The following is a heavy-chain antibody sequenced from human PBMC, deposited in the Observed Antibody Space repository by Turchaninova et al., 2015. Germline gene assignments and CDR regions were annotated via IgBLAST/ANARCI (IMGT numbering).Heavy chain of an antibody. CDR2: IYHSGST. V-gene: IGHV4-4*02. CDR1: GGSISSSNW. J-gene: IGHJ4*02. Sequence: GLVKPSGTLSLTCAVYGGSISSSNWWSWVRQPPGKGLEWIGEIYHSGSTNYNPSLKSRVTISVDKSKNQFSLKLSSVTAADTAVYYCARTYSSSRLYYFDYWGQGTLVTVSS. D-gene: IGHD6-6*01. CDR3: ARTYSSSRLYYFDY.